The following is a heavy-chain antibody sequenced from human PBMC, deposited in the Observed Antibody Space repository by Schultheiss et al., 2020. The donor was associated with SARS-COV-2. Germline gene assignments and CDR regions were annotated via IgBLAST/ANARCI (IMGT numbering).Heavy chain of an antibody. CDR2: INPSGGNT. V-gene: IGHV1-46*01. J-gene: IGHJ6*02. Sequence: ASVKVSCKASGGTFSSYAISWVRQAPGQGLEWMGIINPSGGNTSYAQKFQGRVTMTRDTSTSTVYMELRSLRSDDTAVYYCARKHYDFWSGYYTGNWGPRYYYGMDVWGQGTTVTVSS. D-gene: IGHD3-3*01. CDR3: ARKHYDFWSGYYTGNWGPRYYYGMDV. CDR1: GGTFSSYA.